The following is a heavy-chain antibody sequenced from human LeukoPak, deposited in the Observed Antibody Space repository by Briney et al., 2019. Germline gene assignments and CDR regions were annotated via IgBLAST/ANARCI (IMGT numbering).Heavy chain of an antibody. CDR1: GGSISSSSYY. J-gene: IGHJ4*02. CDR2: IYYSGST. Sequence: PSETLSLTCTVSGGSISSSSYYWGWIRQPPGKGLEWIGSIYYSGSTYYNPSLKSRVTISVDTSKNQFSLKLSSVTAADTAVYYCARDVLFDSSGYYYSVFDFWGQGTLVTVSS. D-gene: IGHD3-22*01. V-gene: IGHV4-39*07. CDR3: ARDVLFDSSGYYYSVFDF.